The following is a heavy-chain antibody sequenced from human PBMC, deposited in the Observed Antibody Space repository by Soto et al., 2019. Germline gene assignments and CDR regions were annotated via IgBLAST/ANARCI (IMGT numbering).Heavy chain of an antibody. CDR1: GFTFSVYA. CDR3: AKDRTFGPPLVRFDS. D-gene: IGHD6-6*01. J-gene: IGHJ4*02. V-gene: IGHV3-23*01. Sequence: PGGSLRLSCGASGFTFSVYAMTWVRQAPGKGLEWVSAISGNGGSTYYADSVKGRFNISRDNSKSTLHLQKNSLRVEDTAVYYCAKDRTFGPPLVRFDSWGQGTLVTVSS. CDR2: ISGNGGST.